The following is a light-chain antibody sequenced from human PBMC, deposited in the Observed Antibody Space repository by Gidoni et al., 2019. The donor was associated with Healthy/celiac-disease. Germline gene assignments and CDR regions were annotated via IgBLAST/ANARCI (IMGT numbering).Light chain of an antibody. J-gene: IGLJ1*01. V-gene: IGLV2-8*01. CDR2: EVS. Sequence: HSALTQPPSASGSPGQSVTISCPGTSSDVGGYNYVSWYQQHPGKAPKLMSYEVSKRPSGVPDRCSGSKSGNTASLTVSGLQAEDEADYYCSSYAGSNNYVFGTGTKVTVL. CDR1: SSDVGGYNY. CDR3: SSYAGSNNYV.